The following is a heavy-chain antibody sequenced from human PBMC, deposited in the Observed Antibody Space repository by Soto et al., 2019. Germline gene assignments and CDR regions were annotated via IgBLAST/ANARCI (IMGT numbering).Heavy chain of an antibody. CDR2: TFYRSKWYN. D-gene: IGHD1-1*01. J-gene: IGHJ6*02. CDR3: TRDQGTYYNYYGMDV. CDR1: GDSVSSNSAA. V-gene: IGHV6-1*01. Sequence: SQTLSLTYAISGDSVSSNSAAWNWIRQSPSRGLECLGRTFYRSKWYNDYAVSVKSRISISPDTSKNQFSLQLNSVTPEDTAVYYCTRDQGTYYNYYGMDVWGQGTTVTVSS.